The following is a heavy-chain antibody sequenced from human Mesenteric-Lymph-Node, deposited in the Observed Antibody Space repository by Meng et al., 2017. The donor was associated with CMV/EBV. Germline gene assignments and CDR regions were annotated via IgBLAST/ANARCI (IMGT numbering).Heavy chain of an antibody. D-gene: IGHD3-3*01. CDR2: VSGSGGST. Sequence: ASGLTFSDYAMTWVRQAPGKGLQWVSAVSGSGGSTYYADSVKGRFTISRDNSKNTLYLQMNSLRAEDTAVYYCAKVSLEWLPLYYFDYWGQGTLVTVSS. V-gene: IGHV3-23*01. J-gene: IGHJ4*02. CDR3: AKVSLEWLPLYYFDY. CDR1: GLTFSDYA.